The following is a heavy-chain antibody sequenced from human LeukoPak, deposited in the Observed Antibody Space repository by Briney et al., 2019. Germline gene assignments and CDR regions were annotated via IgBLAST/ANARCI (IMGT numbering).Heavy chain of an antibody. J-gene: IGHJ4*02. CDR2: IYSGGST. D-gene: IGHD3-10*01. CDR1: GFPFSSYA. V-gene: IGHV3-66*01. CDR3: ASASAVRGVYSFDY. Sequence: PGESLRLSCAASGFPFSSYAMSWVRQAPGKGLEWVSVIYSGGSTYYADSVKGRFTISRDNSKNTLYLQMNSLRAEDTAVYYCASASAVRGVYSFDYWGQGTLVTVSS.